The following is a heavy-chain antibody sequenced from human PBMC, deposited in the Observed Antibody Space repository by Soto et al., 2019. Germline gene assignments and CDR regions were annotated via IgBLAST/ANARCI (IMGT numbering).Heavy chain of an antibody. CDR1: GYTFTSYY. J-gene: IGHJ5*02. D-gene: IGHD3-22*01. CDR3: ATISGYYDSSGYYGDDH. V-gene: IGHV1-46*01. Sequence: ASVKVSCKASGYTFTSYYMHWMRQAPGQGLEWMGIINPSDSNTNYAQKFQGRVTLTRDTSTSTVYMELSSLRSEDAAVYYCATISGYYDSSGYYGDDHWGQGTLVTVSS. CDR2: INPSDSNT.